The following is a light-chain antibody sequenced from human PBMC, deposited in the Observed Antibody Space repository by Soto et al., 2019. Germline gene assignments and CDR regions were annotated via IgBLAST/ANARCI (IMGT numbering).Light chain of an antibody. CDR2: EVT. CDR3: SSYAGSNNFV. J-gene: IGLJ1*01. V-gene: IGLV2-8*01. CDR1: SSDVGTYKY. Sequence: QSVLTQPPSPSGSPGQSVTISCTGTSSDVGTYKYVSWYQQHPGKAPKLMIYEVTKRPSGVPDRFSGSKSGNTASLTVSGLQAEDEADYYCSSYAGSNNFVFGTGTKVTVL.